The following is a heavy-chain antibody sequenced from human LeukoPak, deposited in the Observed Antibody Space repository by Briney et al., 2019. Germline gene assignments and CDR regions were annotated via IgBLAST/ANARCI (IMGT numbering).Heavy chain of an antibody. CDR1: GFTFSSYG. D-gene: IGHD3-16*02. Sequence: TGGSLRLSCAASGFTFSSYGMHWVRQAPGKGLEWVAIIRYDGSNKYYADSVKGRFTISRDNSKNTLYLQMNSLRAEDTAVYYCAKDRLGVIDQKFDYWGQGTLVTVSS. CDR2: IRYDGSNK. J-gene: IGHJ4*02. CDR3: AKDRLGVIDQKFDY. V-gene: IGHV3-30*02.